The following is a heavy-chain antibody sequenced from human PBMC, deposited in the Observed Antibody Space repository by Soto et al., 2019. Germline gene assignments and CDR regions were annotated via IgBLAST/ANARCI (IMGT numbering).Heavy chain of an antibody. J-gene: IGHJ4*02. CDR2: VRSKANRYAT. Sequence: EVQLVESGGGLVQPGGSLKSSCAASGFTFSGSAMHWVRQASGKGVEWVGRVRSKANRYATAYDASVKGRFTISRDDSKNTAYLQMNSLKTEATAAYYCTRSVTGTTAHFDYWGQGTLVTVSS. CDR3: TRSVTGTTAHFDY. CDR1: GFTFSGSA. D-gene: IGHD1-1*01. V-gene: IGHV3-73*02.